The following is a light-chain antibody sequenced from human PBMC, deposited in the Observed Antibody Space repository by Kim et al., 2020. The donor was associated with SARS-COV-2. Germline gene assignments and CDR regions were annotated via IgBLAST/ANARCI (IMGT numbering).Light chain of an antibody. Sequence: ASVGDRVTITCRASQGIARYLAWFQQKPGRAPKSLIYAASTLQSGVPSRFSATGSLTYFTLTISSLQPEDSATYFCQQYNTYPWTFGQGTRVEIK. CDR1: QGIARY. CDR2: AAS. CDR3: QQYNTYPWT. J-gene: IGKJ1*01. V-gene: IGKV1-16*01.